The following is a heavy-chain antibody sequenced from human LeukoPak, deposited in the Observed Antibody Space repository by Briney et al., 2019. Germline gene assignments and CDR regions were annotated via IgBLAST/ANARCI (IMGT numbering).Heavy chain of an antibody. D-gene: IGHD1-1*01. V-gene: IGHV3-23*01. CDR3: AKDLSYNYGGTKDY. J-gene: IGHJ4*02. CDR1: GFTFRSYE. Sequence: GGSLRLSCAASGFTFRSYEMNWVRQAPGRGLEWVSSITGSGVSTYYADSVKGRFTISRDNSKNTLYLQMNSLRAEDTAVYYCAKDLSYNYGGTKDYWGQGTLVTVSS. CDR2: ITGSGVST.